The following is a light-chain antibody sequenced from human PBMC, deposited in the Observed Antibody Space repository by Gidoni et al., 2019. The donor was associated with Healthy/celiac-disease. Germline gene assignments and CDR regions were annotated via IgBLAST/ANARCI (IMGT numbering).Light chain of an antibody. CDR2: DAS. CDR1: QSISSW. V-gene: IGKV1-5*01. CDR3: QQYNSYSLT. J-gene: IGKJ4*01. Sequence: DIQMTQSPSTLSESVGDRVTITCRASQSISSWLAWYQQKPGKAPKLLIDDASSLESGVPSRCSGSGSGTEFTLTISSLQPDDFATYYCQQYNSYSLTFGGGTKVKIK.